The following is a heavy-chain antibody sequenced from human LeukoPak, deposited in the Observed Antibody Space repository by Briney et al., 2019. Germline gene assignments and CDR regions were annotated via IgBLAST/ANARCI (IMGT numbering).Heavy chain of an antibody. CDR1: GYTFTTYA. CDR2: INTNTGNP. V-gene: IGHV7-4-1*02. Sequence: ASLKVSCKASGYTFTTYATNWVRQAPGQGLEWMGWINTNTGNPTYAQGFTGRFVFSLDTSVSTAYLQISSLKAEDTAVYYCARDGSYSPRCWFDPWGQGTLVTVSS. CDR3: ARDGSYSPRCWFDP. J-gene: IGHJ5*02. D-gene: IGHD1-26*01.